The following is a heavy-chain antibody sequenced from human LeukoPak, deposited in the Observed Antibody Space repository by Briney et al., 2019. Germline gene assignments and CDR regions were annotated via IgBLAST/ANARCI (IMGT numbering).Heavy chain of an antibody. CDR2: IRYDGTNK. CDR3: AKASAMADASDI. Sequence: PGGSLRLSCAASGFIFSSYGMHWVRQAPGKGPEWVAFIRYDGTNKYYRDSVKGRFTISRDNSKNTMYLQMHSLTVEDTAVYYCAKASAMADASDIWGQGTMVIVSS. D-gene: IGHD5-24*01. CDR1: GFIFSSYG. J-gene: IGHJ3*02. V-gene: IGHV3-30*02.